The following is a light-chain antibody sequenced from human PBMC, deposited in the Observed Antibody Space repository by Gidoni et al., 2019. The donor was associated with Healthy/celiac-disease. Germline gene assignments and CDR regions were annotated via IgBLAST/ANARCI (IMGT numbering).Light chain of an antibody. J-gene: IGKJ1*01. CDR1: QSVLYSSNNKNY. Sequence: DIVLTQSPDSLAVSLGERATINCKSSQSVLYSSNNKNYLAWYQQKPGQPPKLLIYWASTRESGVPARFSGSGSGTDFTLTISSLQAEDFAVYYCQQYYSTPPTFGQGTKVEIK. V-gene: IGKV4-1*01. CDR3: QQYYSTPPT. CDR2: WAS.